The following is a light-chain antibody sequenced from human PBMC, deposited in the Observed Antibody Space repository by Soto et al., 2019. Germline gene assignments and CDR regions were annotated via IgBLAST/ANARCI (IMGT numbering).Light chain of an antibody. CDR2: GAS. V-gene: IGKV3-15*01. CDR1: QSVSSN. Sequence: EIVMTQSPANLSVSPGERATLSCRASQSVSSNLAWYQQKPGQGPRLLIYGASTRATSIPARFSGSGSGTEFTXXINSLQSEDFAVYYCQQYNKWPPYTFGQGTKLEIK. J-gene: IGKJ2*01. CDR3: QQYNKWPPYT.